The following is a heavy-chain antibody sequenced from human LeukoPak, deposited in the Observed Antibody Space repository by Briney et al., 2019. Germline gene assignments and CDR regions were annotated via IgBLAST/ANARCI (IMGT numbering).Heavy chain of an antibody. CDR2: IGTAGDT. CDR1: GFTFSSYG. D-gene: IGHD2-15*01. V-gene: IGHV3-13*04. CDR3: ARARGYCSGGSCPDAFDI. J-gene: IGHJ3*02. Sequence: PGGSLRLSCAASGFTFSSYGMHWVRQATGKGLEWVSAIGTAGDTYYPGSVKGRFTISRENAKNSLYLQMNSLRAGDTAVYYCARARGYCSGGSCPDAFDIWGQGTMVTVSS.